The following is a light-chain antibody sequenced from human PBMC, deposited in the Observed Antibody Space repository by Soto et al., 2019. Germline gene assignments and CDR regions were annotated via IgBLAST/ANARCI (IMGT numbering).Light chain of an antibody. CDR3: QSYDSSLGGNYV. CDR2: GST. CDR1: SSNIGAGYD. Sequence: QAVLSQPPSVSGAPGQRVTISCTGSSSNIGAGYDAHWFQQVPGTAPKLLIYGSTNRPSGVPDRFSGSKSGTSASLAITGLQVEDEADYYCQSYDSSLGGNYVFGTGTKLTVL. V-gene: IGLV1-40*01. J-gene: IGLJ1*01.